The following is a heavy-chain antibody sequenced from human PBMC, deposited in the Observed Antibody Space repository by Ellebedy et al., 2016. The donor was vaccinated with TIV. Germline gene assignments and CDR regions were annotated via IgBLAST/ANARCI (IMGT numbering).Heavy chain of an antibody. CDR1: GYTFTSAG. CDR2: IGTYSTNT. Sequence: ASVKVSCXASGYTFTSAGISWVRQAPGQGLEWMGWIGTYSTNTNYAQKFQGRVTMTADESTSTVHMELSSLRSDDSAVYYCASLVGATGQNWFDPWGQGTLVTVSS. V-gene: IGHV1-18*01. J-gene: IGHJ5*02. D-gene: IGHD1-26*01. CDR3: ASLVGATGQNWFDP.